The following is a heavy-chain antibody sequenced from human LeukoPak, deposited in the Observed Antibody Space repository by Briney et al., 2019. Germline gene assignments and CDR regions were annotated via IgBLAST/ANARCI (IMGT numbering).Heavy chain of an antibody. CDR1: GYTLTELS. CDR3: ASSHCSSTSCYRAIDY. J-gene: IGHJ4*02. V-gene: IGHV1-24*01. CDR2: FDPEDGET. Sequence: ASVKVSFKVSGYTLTELSMHWVRQPPGKGLEWMGGFDPEDGETIYAQKFQGRVTMTEDTSTDTAYMDLSSLRSEDTAVYYCASSHCSSTSCYRAIDYWGQGTLVSVSS. D-gene: IGHD2-2*01.